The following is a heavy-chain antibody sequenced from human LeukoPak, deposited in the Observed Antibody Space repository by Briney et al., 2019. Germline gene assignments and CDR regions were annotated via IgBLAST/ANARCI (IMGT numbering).Heavy chain of an antibody. CDR3: ATSDTAMVELNFDY. J-gene: IGHJ4*02. Sequence: KPSQTLSLTCTVSAGSITSDDSYWSWIRQPPGKGLEWIGYIYHSGTAYYNPSLKSRVTISVDTSKNQFSLKLSSVTAADTAVYYCATSDTAMVELNFDYWGQGTLVTVSS. D-gene: IGHD5-18*01. CDR1: AGSITSDDSY. V-gene: IGHV4-31*03. CDR2: IYHSGTA.